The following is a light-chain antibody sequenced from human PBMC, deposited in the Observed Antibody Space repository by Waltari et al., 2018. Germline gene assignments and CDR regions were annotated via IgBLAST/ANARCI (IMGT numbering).Light chain of an antibody. CDR3: MEALQTPLT. Sequence: DIVMTQSPLSLPVTPGEPASISCKSSQSLLHSNGYNYLNWYLQKPGQSPQVLCYLVSHRASGVPDRFSGSGSGTDFTLRISRVEAEDVGIYYCMEALQTPLTFGQGTRLEIQ. J-gene: IGKJ5*01. V-gene: IGKV2-28*01. CDR2: LVS. CDR1: QSLLHSNGYNY.